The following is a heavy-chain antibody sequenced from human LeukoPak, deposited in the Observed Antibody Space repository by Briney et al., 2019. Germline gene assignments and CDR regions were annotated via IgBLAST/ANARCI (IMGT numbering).Heavy chain of an antibody. Sequence: SETLSLTCTVSGGSISNYFWSWIRQPPGKGLEWTGYIYHSGSTYYNPSLKSRVTISVDRSKNQFSLKLSSVTAADTAVYYCARVGKVSAFDIWGQGTMVTVSS. CDR1: GGSISNYF. J-gene: IGHJ3*02. CDR3: ARVGKVSAFDI. D-gene: IGHD4-23*01. CDR2: IYHSGST. V-gene: IGHV4-59*12.